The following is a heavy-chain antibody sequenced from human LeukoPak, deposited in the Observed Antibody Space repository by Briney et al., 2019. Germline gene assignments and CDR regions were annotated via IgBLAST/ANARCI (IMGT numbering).Heavy chain of an antibody. CDR3: ARYGSSWHSFDY. J-gene: IGHJ4*02. CDR2: LCYNENT. Sequence: SATLSLTCTVSGGSISSSSYCWGWIRQPPGKGLEWIGTLCYNENTYYNPSLKSRVTVSVDTSKNQLSLKLNSVTAADTAVYYCARYGSSWHSFDYWGQGILVTVSS. D-gene: IGHD6-13*01. V-gene: IGHV4-39*01. CDR1: GGSISSSSYC.